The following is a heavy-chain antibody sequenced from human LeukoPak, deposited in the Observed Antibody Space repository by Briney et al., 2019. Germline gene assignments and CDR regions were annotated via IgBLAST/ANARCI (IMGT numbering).Heavy chain of an antibody. Sequence: GGTLRLSCAASGFTLSNAWMRWVRQAPGKGVERVGRIKSKTDGGTIDYAAPVGGRITMTRDETENTLYLQMNSLKTEDTAVYYCTPQMATINWGQGTLVTVSS. CDR2: IKSKTDGGTI. J-gene: IGHJ4*02. D-gene: IGHD5-24*01. CDR1: GFTLSNAW. V-gene: IGHV3-15*01. CDR3: TPQMATIN.